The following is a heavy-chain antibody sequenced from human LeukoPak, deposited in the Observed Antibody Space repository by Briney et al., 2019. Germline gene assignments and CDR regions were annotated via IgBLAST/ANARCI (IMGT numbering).Heavy chain of an antibody. CDR3: AKDIGSSWYSPFDY. D-gene: IGHD6-13*01. CDR1: GFTFDDYA. V-gene: IGHV3-9*01. CDR2: ISWNSGSI. Sequence: SLRLSCAASGFTFDDYAMHWVRPAPGKGLEWVSGISWNSGSIGYADSVKGRFTISRDNAKNSLYLQMNSLRAEDTALYYCAKDIGSSWYSPFDYWGQGTLVTVSS. J-gene: IGHJ4*02.